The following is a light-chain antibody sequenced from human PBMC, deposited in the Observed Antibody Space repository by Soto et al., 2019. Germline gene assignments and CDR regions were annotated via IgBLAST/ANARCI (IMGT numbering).Light chain of an antibody. CDR2: GAS. Sequence: ENVLTQSPGTLSLSPGDRASLSCRASQSVSNNYLAWHQRRPGQAPRLLIFGASNRATGVPDRFTGSASGTDFTLTISRLQPEDFALYFCQQYASSPVTFGGGTKVEI. V-gene: IGKV3-20*01. CDR1: QSVSNNY. CDR3: QQYASSPVT. J-gene: IGKJ4*01.